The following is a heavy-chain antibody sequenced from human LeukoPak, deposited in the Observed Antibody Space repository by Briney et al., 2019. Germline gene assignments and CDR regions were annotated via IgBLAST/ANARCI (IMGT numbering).Heavy chain of an antibody. V-gene: IGHV3-23*01. D-gene: IGHD3-22*01. J-gene: IGHJ4*02. CDR2: ISGSGGNS. CDR3: TKKITYYYETSGYD. Sequence: GGSLRLSCAASGFTFSNYGMSWVRQAPGKGLEWVSTISGSGGNSYYADPVKGRFTISRDNSKNTLYLQMNSLRAEDTAVYYCTKKITYYYETSGYDWGQGILVTVSS. CDR1: GFTFSNYG.